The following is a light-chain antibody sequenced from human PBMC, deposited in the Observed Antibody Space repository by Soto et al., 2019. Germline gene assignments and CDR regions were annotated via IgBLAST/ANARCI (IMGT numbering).Light chain of an antibody. Sequence: EFVLTQSPGTLSLSPGERATLSCRASQSLANSFIAWYQQKPGQVPRLLIYDTSSRASGIPDRFSGSGSGTDFTLTISRLETEDFAVFYCQQYGTSEIIFGQGTRLEIK. J-gene: IGKJ5*01. V-gene: IGKV3-20*01. CDR3: QQYGTSEII. CDR1: QSLANSF. CDR2: DTS.